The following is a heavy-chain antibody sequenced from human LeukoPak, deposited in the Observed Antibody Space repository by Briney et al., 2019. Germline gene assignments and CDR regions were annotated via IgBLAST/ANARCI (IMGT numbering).Heavy chain of an antibody. Sequence: PGGSLRLSCAASGFTFSSYAMSWVRQAPGKGLEWVSSISSSSSYIYYADSVKGRFTISRDNAKNSLYLQMNSLRAEDTAVYYCARDYYDSSGNDDYWGQGTLVTVSS. V-gene: IGHV3-21*01. J-gene: IGHJ4*02. CDR2: ISSSSSYI. D-gene: IGHD3-22*01. CDR1: GFTFSSYA. CDR3: ARDYYDSSGNDDY.